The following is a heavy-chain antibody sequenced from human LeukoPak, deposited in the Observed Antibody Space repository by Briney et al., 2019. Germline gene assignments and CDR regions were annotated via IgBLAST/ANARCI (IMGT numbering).Heavy chain of an antibody. J-gene: IGHJ1*01. CDR2: IGGSGVTT. CDR3: AKDTIVVVPAAPRAEYFQH. CDR1: GFTFTTYV. Sequence: PGGSLRLSCGGSGFTFTTYVMSWIRQVPGKGLEWVSSIGGSGVTTFYADSVKGRFTISRDNSKNTLYLQMNSLRAEDTAVYYCAKDTIVVVPAAPRAEYFQHWGQGTLVTVSS. D-gene: IGHD2-2*01. V-gene: IGHV3-23*01.